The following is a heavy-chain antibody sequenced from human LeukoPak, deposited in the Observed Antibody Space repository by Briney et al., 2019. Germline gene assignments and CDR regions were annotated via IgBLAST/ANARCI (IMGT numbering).Heavy chain of an antibody. D-gene: IGHD4-11*01. CDR1: GFIFNTYV. CDR3: ARSPGLDSNYFHYYLDY. V-gene: IGHV3-30*02. J-gene: IGHJ4*02. CDR2: IRYDGSNK. Sequence: GGSLRLSCAASGFIFNTYVMHWVRQAPGKGLEWLAFIRYDGSNKNYADSVKGRFTISRDDTKNSLYLQMNSLRAEDTAVYYCARSPGLDSNYFHYYLDYWGQGTLVTVSS.